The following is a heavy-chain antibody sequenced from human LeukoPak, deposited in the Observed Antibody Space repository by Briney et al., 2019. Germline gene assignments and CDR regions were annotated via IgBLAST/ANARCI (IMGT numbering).Heavy chain of an antibody. CDR3: YWGGSGGAADY. D-gene: IGHD2-21*01. CDR2: ISSSSSYI. CDR1: GFTFSSYS. J-gene: IGHJ4*02. Sequence: GGSLRLSCAASGFTFSSYSMNWVRQAPGKGLEWVSSISSSSSYIYYADSVKGRFTISRVNAKNSLYLQMNSLRAEDTAVYYCYWGGSGGAADYWGQGTLVTVSS. V-gene: IGHV3-21*01.